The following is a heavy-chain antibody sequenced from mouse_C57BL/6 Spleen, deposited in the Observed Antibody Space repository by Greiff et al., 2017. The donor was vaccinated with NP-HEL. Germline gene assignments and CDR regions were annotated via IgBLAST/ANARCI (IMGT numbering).Heavy chain of an antibody. J-gene: IGHJ3*01. CDR3: ARPRGSSPAWFAY. D-gene: IGHD1-1*01. Sequence: EVKLMESGPGLVKPSQSLSLTCSVTGYSITSGYYWNWIRQFPGNKLEWMGYISYDGSNNYNPSLKNRISITRDTSKNQFFLKLNSVTTEDTATYYCARPRGSSPAWFAYWGQGTLVTVSA. CDR2: ISYDGSN. V-gene: IGHV3-6*01. CDR1: GYSITSGYY.